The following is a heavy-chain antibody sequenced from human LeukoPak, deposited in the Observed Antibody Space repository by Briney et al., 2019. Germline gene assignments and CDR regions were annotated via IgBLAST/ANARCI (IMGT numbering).Heavy chain of an antibody. CDR1: GFAFGSYA. CDR2: IGASGADT. J-gene: IGHJ3*01. CDR3: ARRPRDSSGYYLGAFHD. V-gene: IGHV3-23*01. Sequence: PGGSLRLSCEASGFAFGSYAMTWVRQAPGKGLDCVSVIGASGADTYYADSVKGRFTVSRDNAKNTLYLHMSSLRAEDTAVYFCARRPRDSSGYYLGAFHDWGQGTTVTVSS. D-gene: IGHD3-22*01.